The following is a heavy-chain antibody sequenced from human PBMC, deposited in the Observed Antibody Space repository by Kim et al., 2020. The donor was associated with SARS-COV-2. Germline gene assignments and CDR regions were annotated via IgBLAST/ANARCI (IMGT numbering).Heavy chain of an antibody. CDR3: AKGGGRYCYGGRCYSYYFDS. Sequence: GGSLRLSCAASAFTFSNYAMTWVRQAPGKGLEWVSGIGDSGGITHYADSVKGRFTISRDNFKNTLFLQMNSLRAEDTAVYYCAKGGGRYCYGGRCYSYYFDSWGHGTLVTVSS. V-gene: IGHV3-23*01. CDR2: IGDSGGIT. J-gene: IGHJ4*01. CDR1: AFTFSNYA. D-gene: IGHD2-15*01.